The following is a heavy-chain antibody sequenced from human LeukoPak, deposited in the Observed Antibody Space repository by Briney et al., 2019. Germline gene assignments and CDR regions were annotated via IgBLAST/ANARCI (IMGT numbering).Heavy chain of an antibody. CDR1: GGSFSGHY. Sequence: SETLSLTCAVYGGSFSGHYWSWIRQPPGKGLEWIGEINHSGSTNYNPSLKSRVTISVDTSKNQFSLKLSSVTAADTAVYYCVSHPYSSYYYHMDVWGRGTTVTVSS. CDR2: INHSGST. V-gene: IGHV4-34*01. CDR3: VSHPYSSYYYHMDV. J-gene: IGHJ6*02. D-gene: IGHD5-18*01.